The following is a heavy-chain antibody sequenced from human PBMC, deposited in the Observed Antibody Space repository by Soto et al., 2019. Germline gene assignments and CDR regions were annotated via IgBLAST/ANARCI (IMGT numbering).Heavy chain of an antibody. CDR2: ISYDGSNK. V-gene: IGHV3-30-3*01. CDR1: GFTFSNYP. J-gene: IGHJ6*02. D-gene: IGHD3-22*01. CDR3: GRVFFVSSCYYPVGQFDF. Sequence: GGSLRLSCSASGFTFSNYPIHWVRQAPGKGLEWVALISYDGSNKYYADSVKGRFTISRDNSKNRLYLQMNSLGAEDTAVYYWGRVFFVSSCYYPVGQFDFGGRGTKAPVSS.